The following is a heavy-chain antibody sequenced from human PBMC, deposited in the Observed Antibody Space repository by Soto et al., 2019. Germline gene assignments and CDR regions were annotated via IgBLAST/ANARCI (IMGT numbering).Heavy chain of an antibody. V-gene: IGHV4-30-4*01. J-gene: IGHJ5*02. D-gene: IGHD3-10*01. CDR1: GDSISIGNHY. CDR2: IFYSGTA. Sequence: SETLSLTCTVSGDSISIGNHYWSCIRQPPGKGLEWIGYIFYSGTAYYNPSLKSRLTISVDTSKNQFSLKLSSVTAADTAVYYCARTDYGTAYFDPRGQGSLVTVSS. CDR3: ARTDYGTAYFDP.